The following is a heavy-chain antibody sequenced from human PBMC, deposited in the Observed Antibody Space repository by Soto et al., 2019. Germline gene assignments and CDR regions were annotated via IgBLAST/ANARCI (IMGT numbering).Heavy chain of an antibody. J-gene: IGHJ4*02. CDR2: ISGSGGST. Sequence: GGSLRLSCAASGFTFSSYAMSWVRQAPGKGLEWVSAISGSGGSTYYADSVKGRFTTSRDNSKNTLYLQMNSLRAEDTAVYYCAKGFRYYDILTGYYPNYWGQGTLVTVSS. CDR3: AKGFRYYDILTGYYPNY. D-gene: IGHD3-9*01. CDR1: GFTFSSYA. V-gene: IGHV3-23*01.